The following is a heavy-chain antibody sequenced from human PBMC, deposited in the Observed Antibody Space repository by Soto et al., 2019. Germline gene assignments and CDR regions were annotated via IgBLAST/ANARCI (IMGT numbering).Heavy chain of an antibody. J-gene: IGHJ2*01. CDR2: IIPIFGTA. CDR1: GGTFSSYA. Sequence: ASVKVSCKTSGGTFSSYAINWVRQAPGQGLEWMGGIIPIFGTANYAQKFQGRITITADKSTNTAYMELRSLRSDDTAVYYCASSPPPTVTMYSRFFDLWGRGTLVTASS. D-gene: IGHD4-17*01. CDR3: ASSPPPTVTMYSRFFDL. V-gene: IGHV1-69*06.